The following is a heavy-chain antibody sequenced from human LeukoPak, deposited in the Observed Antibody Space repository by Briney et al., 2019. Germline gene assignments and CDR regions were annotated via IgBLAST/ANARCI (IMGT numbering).Heavy chain of an antibody. V-gene: IGHV3-66*03. CDR2: IRDSGEA. Sequence: GGSLTLAWAVYGFTVSDYYMSWVRQAPGNGLEWVGFIRDSGEAFYADFVRGRFAISRDESENTLYLQMNSLRVEDTAVYFCARDRAALQDWVEFDPWGQGTPVIVSS. J-gene: IGHJ5*02. D-gene: IGHD3/OR15-3a*01. CDR1: GFTVSDYY. CDR3: ARDRAALQDWVEFDP.